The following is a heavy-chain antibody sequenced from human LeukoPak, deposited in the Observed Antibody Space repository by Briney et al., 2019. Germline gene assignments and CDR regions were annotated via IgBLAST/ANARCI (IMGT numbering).Heavy chain of an antibody. V-gene: IGHV3-48*01. CDR3: ARGIGYCSGSSCYSDF. J-gene: IGHJ4*02. CDR1: GFTFSSYS. D-gene: IGHD2-15*01. Sequence: GGSLRLSCSASGFTFSSYSMNWVRQAPGKGLEWISYISTTSSPIYYADSVKGRFTISRDNAKNSLYLQMNSLRADDTAVYYCARGIGYCSGSSCYSDFWGQGVLVTVSS. CDR2: ISTTSSPI.